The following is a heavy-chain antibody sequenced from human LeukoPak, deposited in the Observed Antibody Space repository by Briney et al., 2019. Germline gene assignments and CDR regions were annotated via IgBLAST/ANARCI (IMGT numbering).Heavy chain of an antibody. J-gene: IGHJ4*02. D-gene: IGHD6-19*01. V-gene: IGHV4-59*01. CDR2: IYYSGST. CDR1: GGSISSYY. Sequence: PSETLSLTCTVSGGSISSYYWSWIRQPPGKGLEWIGYIYYSGSTNYNPSLKSRVTISVDTSKNQFSLKLSSVTAADTAVYYCARSEQWLAPDYWGQGTLVTVSS. CDR3: ARSEQWLAPDY.